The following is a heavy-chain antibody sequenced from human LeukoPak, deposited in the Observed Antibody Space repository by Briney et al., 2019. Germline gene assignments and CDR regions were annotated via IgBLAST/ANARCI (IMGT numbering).Heavy chain of an antibody. Sequence: GGSLRLSCAASGFTFSSYSMTWVRQAPGKGLEWVSYISSSSSTIYYADSVKGRFTISRDNAKNSLYLQMNSLRAEDTAVYYCARGSPTGNWGQGTLVTVSS. CDR2: ISSSSSTI. V-gene: IGHV3-48*01. CDR1: GFTFSSYS. J-gene: IGHJ4*02. CDR3: ARGSPTGN. D-gene: IGHD2-2*01.